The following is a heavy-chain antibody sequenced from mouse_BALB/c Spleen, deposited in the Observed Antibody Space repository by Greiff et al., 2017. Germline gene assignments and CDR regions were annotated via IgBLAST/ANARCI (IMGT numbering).Heavy chain of an antibody. J-gene: IGHJ1*01. Sequence: EVQVVESGPSLVKPSQTLSLTCSVTGDSITSGYWNWIRKFPGNKLEYMGYISYSGSTYYNPSLKSRISITGDTSKNQYYLQLNSVTTEDTATYCCAKFGNYPYWYFDVWGAGTTVTVSS. D-gene: IGHD2-1*01. V-gene: IGHV3-8*02. CDR1: GDSITSGY. CDR2: ISYSGST. CDR3: AKFGNYPYWYFDV.